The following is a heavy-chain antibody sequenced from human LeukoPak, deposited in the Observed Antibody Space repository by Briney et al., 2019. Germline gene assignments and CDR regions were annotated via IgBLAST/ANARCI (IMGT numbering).Heavy chain of an antibody. V-gene: IGHV3-23*01. CDR3: AKEYGDYNGGYFDY. CDR2: ISGSGGRT. D-gene: IGHD4-17*01. Sequence: GGSLRLSCAASGFTFSGYGMNWVRQAPGKGLEWVSGISGSGGRTYYADSVKGRFTISRDNSKNTLYLQMNSLRAEDTAVYYCAKEYGDYNGGYFDYWGQGTLVTVSS. CDR1: GFTFSGYG. J-gene: IGHJ4*02.